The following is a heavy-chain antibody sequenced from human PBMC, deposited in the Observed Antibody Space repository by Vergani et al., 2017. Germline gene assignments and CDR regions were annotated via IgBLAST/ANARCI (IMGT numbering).Heavy chain of an antibody. CDR1: GGSISSSNW. CDR2: IYHSGST. J-gene: IGHJ4*02. Sequence: QVQLPESGPGLVKPSGTLSLTCAVSGGSISSSNWWSWVRQPPGKGLAWIGEIYHSGSTNYNPSLKSRVTISVDKSKNQFSLKLSSVTAADTAVYYCARAIRYCSSTSCYYFDYWGQGTLVTVSS. V-gene: IGHV4-4*02. D-gene: IGHD2-2*01. CDR3: ARAIRYCSSTSCYYFDY.